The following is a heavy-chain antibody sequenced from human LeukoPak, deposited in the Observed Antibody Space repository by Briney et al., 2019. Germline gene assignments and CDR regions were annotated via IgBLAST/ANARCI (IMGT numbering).Heavy chain of an antibody. D-gene: IGHD3-3*01. V-gene: IGHV1-69*06. J-gene: IGHJ4*02. CDR2: IIPMFGTA. Sequence: GASVKVSCKASGYTFTSYGISWVRQAPGQGLEWMGGIIPMFGTANYAQKFQGRVTVTAEKSTNTAYMELSSLRSEDTAVYYCARERYYDFWSGPYYFDYWGQGTLVTVSS. CDR1: GYTFTSYG. CDR3: ARERYYDFWSGPYYFDY.